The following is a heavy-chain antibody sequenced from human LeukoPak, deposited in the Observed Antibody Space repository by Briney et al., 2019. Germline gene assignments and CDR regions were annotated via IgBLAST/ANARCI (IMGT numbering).Heavy chain of an antibody. CDR3: ARERRQLERWIDY. CDR2: IFHTGNT. Sequence: SETLSLTCTVSGGSISGFYWYWLRQPPGKGLEWIGYIFHTGNTKYNPSLKSRVTISVDTPKNQFSLRLTSVTAVDTAVYYCARERRQLERWIDYWGQGTLVTVSS. CDR1: GGSISGFY. V-gene: IGHV4-59*01. J-gene: IGHJ4*02. D-gene: IGHD1-1*01.